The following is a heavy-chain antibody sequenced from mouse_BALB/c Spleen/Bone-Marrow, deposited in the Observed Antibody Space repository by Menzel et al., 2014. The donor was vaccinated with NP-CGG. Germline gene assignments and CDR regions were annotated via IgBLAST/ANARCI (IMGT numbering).Heavy chain of an antibody. Sequence: EVKLQESGGGLVQPKGSLKLSCAASGFTFNTYAMNWVRQAPGKGLEWVARIRSKSNNYATYYADSVKDRFTISRDDSQSMLYLQMNNLKTEDTAMYCCVRHSYYYGSSYYAMDYWGQGTSVTVSS. V-gene: IGHV10-1*02. J-gene: IGHJ4*01. CDR1: GFTFNTYA. D-gene: IGHD1-1*01. CDR3: VRHSYYYGSSYYAMDY. CDR2: IRSKSNNYAT.